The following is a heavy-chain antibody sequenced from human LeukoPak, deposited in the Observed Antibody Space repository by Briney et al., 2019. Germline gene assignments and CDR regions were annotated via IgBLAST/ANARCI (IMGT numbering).Heavy chain of an antibody. CDR3: ARDIMEGSGTL. CDR1: GFTFSSYA. V-gene: IGHV3-7*01. Sequence: GRSLRLSCAASGFTFSSYAMHWVRQAPGKGLEWVANIKEDGSETYYVDSVKGRFTISRDNAKNSLYLQMNSLRAEDTAVYFCARDIMEGSGTLWGQGTMVTVSS. CDR2: IKEDGSET. J-gene: IGHJ3*01. D-gene: IGHD3-10*01.